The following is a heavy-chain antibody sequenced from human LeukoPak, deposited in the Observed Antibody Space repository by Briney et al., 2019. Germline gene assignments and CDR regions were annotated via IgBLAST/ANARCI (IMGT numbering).Heavy chain of an antibody. J-gene: IGHJ4*02. CDR2: INPSSGGT. V-gene: IGHV1-2*02. CDR3: ARDYYGSGNRFDY. D-gene: IGHD3-10*01. Sequence: GASLKVSCKASGYNFTNYFLHWVRQAPGQGLEWMGWINPSSGGTNYAQKFQGRVTMTRDTSISTAYMELSSLTSGDTAVYYCARDYYGSGNRFDYWGQGTLVTVFS. CDR1: GYNFTNYF.